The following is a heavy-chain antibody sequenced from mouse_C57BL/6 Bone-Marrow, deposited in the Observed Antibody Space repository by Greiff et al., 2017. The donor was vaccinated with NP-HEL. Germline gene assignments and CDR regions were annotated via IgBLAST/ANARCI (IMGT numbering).Heavy chain of an antibody. Sequence: QVQLQQSGAELVRPGTSVKMSCKASGYTFTNYWIGWAKQRPGHGLEWIGDIYPGGGYTNYNEKFKGKATLTADKSSSTAYMQFSSLTSEDSAIYYCSRYHYGSSPYFDYWGQGTTLPVSS. CDR2: IYPGGGYT. J-gene: IGHJ2*01. CDR3: SRYHYGSSPYFDY. D-gene: IGHD1-1*01. V-gene: IGHV1-63*01. CDR1: GYTFTNYW.